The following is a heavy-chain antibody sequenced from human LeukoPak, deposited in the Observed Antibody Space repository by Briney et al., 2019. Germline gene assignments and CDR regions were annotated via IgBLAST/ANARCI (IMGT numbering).Heavy chain of an antibody. CDR3: AKDGAHYYGSGSSSGMDV. Sequence: WGSLRLSCAASGFTFSSYGMHWVRQAPGKGLEWVAVISYDGSNKYYADSVKGRFTISRDNSKNTLYLQMNSLRAEDTAVYYCAKDGAHYYGSGSSSGMDVWGQGTTVTVSS. V-gene: IGHV3-30*18. CDR1: GFTFSSYG. CDR2: ISYDGSNK. D-gene: IGHD3-10*01. J-gene: IGHJ6*02.